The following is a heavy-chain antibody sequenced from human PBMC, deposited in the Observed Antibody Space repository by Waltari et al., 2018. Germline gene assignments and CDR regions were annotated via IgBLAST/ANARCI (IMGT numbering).Heavy chain of an antibody. CDR1: GGSIGRNTFY. CDR2: INYSGGT. V-gene: IGHV4-39*07. D-gene: IGHD6-6*01. Sequence: QVQLQESGPGLVKSSETLSLTCTVSGGSIGRNTFYWAWIRQPPGKRMEWMASINYSGGTYYMPSLKSRVTISVDPSRNQLSLRLTSVTAADTAVYFCVREWSSSSSWFDPWGQGTLVTVSS. J-gene: IGHJ5*02. CDR3: VREWSSSSSWFDP.